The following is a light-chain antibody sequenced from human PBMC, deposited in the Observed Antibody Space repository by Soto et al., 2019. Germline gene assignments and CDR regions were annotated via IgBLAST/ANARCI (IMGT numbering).Light chain of an antibody. CDR3: SSYTNINTRACV. V-gene: IGLV2-14*01. J-gene: IGLJ1*01. Sequence: LTQPAPVSGSPGQSITISCTGTSGDIGSYNRVSWYQQHPGKAPKLIIYEVTDRPSGVSNRFSGSKSGNTASLTISGLQAEDEAEYYCSSYTNINTRACVFGTGTKVTVL. CDR2: EVT. CDR1: SGDIGSYNR.